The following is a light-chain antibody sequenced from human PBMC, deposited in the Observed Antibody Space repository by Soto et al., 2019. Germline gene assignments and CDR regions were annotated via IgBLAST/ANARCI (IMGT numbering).Light chain of an antibody. J-gene: IGKJ5*01. CDR3: QQYGSSART. V-gene: IGKV3-20*01. Sequence: EIVLTQFPGTLSLSPGERAILSCRASQRVASNSLARYQQKLGRTPRVLIYGASNSATDVPDRFSGSGSGTDFTVIITSLEPEDFAVYFCQQYGSSARTFGQGTRLETK. CDR2: GAS. CDR1: QRVASNS.